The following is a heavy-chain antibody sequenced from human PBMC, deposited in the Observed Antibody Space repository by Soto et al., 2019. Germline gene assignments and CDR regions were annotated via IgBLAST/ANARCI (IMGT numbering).Heavy chain of an antibody. J-gene: IGHJ4*02. V-gene: IGHV3-23*01. CDR2: ISGSGGST. CDR1: GFTFSSYA. D-gene: IGHD5-18*01. CDR3: AKVAGSIQLWLLLFDY. Sequence: GGSLRLSCAASGFTFSSYAMSWVRQAPGKGLEWVSAISGSGGSTYYADSVKGRFTISRDNSKNTLYLQMNSLRAEDTAVYYCAKVAGSIQLWLLLFDYWGQGTLVTVSS.